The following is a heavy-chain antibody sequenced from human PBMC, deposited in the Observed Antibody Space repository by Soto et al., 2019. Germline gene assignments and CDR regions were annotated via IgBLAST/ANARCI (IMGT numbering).Heavy chain of an antibody. D-gene: IGHD3-3*01. CDR1: GYTFTNYY. J-gene: IGHJ4*02. CDR3: AKVESGQPEDFYS. Sequence: ASVKVSCKASGYTFTNYYMHWVRQAPGQGLEWMGIITPSGGSTTYAQKFQGRLTMTRDTSTSTVYMDLSSLRSEDTAVYYCAKVESGQPEDFYSWGLGTSVTVSS. CDR2: ITPSGGST. V-gene: IGHV1-46*01.